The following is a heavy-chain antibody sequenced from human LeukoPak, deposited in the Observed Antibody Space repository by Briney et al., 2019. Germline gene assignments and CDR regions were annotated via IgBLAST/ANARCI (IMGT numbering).Heavy chain of an antibody. D-gene: IGHD2-8*01. V-gene: IGHV3-30*18. Sequence: GGSLRFSCAASGFTFSSYGMHWVRQAPGKGLEWVAVISYDGSNKYYADSVKGRFAISRDNSKNTLYLQMNSLRAEDTAVYYCAKERRGSMDAFDIWGQGTMVTVSS. CDR3: AKERRGSMDAFDI. CDR2: ISYDGSNK. J-gene: IGHJ3*02. CDR1: GFTFSSYG.